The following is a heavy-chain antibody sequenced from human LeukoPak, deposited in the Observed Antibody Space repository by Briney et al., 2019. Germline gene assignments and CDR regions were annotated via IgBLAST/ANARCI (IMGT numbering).Heavy chain of an antibody. CDR2: IIPTFGTA. J-gene: IGHJ2*01. Sequence: ASVKVSCKASGGTFSSYAISWVRQAPGQGLEWMGGIIPTFGTANYAQKFQGRVTITADESTSTAYMELSSLRSEDTAVYYCARSSGNQLLFGWYFDLWGRGTLVTVSS. D-gene: IGHD2-2*01. CDR1: GGTFSSYA. V-gene: IGHV1-69*01. CDR3: ARSSGNQLLFGWYFDL.